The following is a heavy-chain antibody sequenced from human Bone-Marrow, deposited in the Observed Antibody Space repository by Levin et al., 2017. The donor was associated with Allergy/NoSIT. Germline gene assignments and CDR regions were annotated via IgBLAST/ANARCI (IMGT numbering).Heavy chain of an antibody. V-gene: IGHV3-7*01. CDR1: GFTFSNYW. CDR3: AAGRDY. D-gene: IGHD2-15*01. CDR2: IDEDGSEK. Sequence: QSSETLSLTCAASGFTFSNYWMTWVRQAPGKGLEWVANIDEDGSEKNYVDSLKGRFTISRDNAKNSRYLQISSLRVGDMAVYYCAAGRDYWGQGTLVIVSS. J-gene: IGHJ4*02.